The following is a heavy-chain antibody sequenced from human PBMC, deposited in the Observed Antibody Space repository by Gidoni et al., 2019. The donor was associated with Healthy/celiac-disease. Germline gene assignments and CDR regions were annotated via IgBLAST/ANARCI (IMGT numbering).Heavy chain of an antibody. CDR2: IIPIFGTA. J-gene: IGHJ6*02. D-gene: IGHD4-4*01. CDR3: ARDRATVTTIDYYGMDV. V-gene: IGHV1-69*01. Sequence: QVQLVQSGAEVKKPGSSVKVSCKASGGTFSSYAISWVRQAPGQGLEWMGGIIPIFGTANYAQKFQGRVTITADESTSTAYMELSSLRSEDTAVYYCARDRATVTTIDYYGMDVWGQGTTVTVSS. CDR1: GGTFSSYA.